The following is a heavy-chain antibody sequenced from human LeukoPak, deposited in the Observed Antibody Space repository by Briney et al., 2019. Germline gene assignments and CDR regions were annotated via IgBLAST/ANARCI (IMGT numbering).Heavy chain of an antibody. Sequence: GASVTASCTASGGTFSSYAISWVRQAPGQGLEWMGGIIPILGTTNYAQKFQDRVTIIADEFTSTAYMELNSLRSEDTAVYYCARVWGDARQYCSSISCRGGGMDVWGQGTTVTVSS. D-gene: IGHD2-2*01. J-gene: IGHJ6*02. CDR2: IIPILGTT. CDR1: GGTFSSYA. V-gene: IGHV1-69*13. CDR3: ARVWGDARQYCSSISCRGGGMDV.